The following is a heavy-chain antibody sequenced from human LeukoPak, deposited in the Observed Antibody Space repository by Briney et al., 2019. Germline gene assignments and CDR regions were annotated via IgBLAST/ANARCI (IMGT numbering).Heavy chain of an antibody. CDR2: ISGSGGST. CDR1: GFTFSSYA. Sequence: GGSLRLSCAASGFTFSSYAMSWVRQAPGKGLEWVSAISGSGGSTYYADSVKGRFTISRDNSKNTLYLQMNSLRAEDTAVYYCAKGPDYDSSGYPFDYWSQGTLVTVSS. V-gene: IGHV3-23*01. J-gene: IGHJ4*02. D-gene: IGHD3-22*01. CDR3: AKGPDYDSSGYPFDY.